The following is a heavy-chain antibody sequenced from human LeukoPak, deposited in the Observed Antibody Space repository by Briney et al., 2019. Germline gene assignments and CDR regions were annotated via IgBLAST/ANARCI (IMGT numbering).Heavy chain of an antibody. J-gene: IGHJ5*02. CDR3: ARDTSSSWYNWFDP. V-gene: IGHV3-21*01. Sequence: GGSLRLSCAASGFIFSDYAMNWIRQAPGKGLEWVLSIGSSGALIYYADLVEGRFTIARDNAKNSLYLQMNSLRAEDTAVYYCARDTSSSWYNWFDPWGQGTLVTVSS. CDR1: GFIFSDYA. CDR2: IGSSGALI. D-gene: IGHD6-13*01.